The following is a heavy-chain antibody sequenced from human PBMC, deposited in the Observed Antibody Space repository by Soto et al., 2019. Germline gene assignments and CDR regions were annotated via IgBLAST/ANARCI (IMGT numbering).Heavy chain of an antibody. Sequence: QVQLVESGGGVVQPGRSLRLSCAASGFTFSSYAMHWVRQAPGKGLEWLAVISYYGDNKYYADSVERRRTISRANAKNTLYIKINSLRAVATPVYYCAREVLDRGQGTPVTVSS. CDR2: ISYYGDNK. V-gene: IGHV3-30-3*01. CDR3: AREVLD. J-gene: IGHJ4*02. CDR1: GFTFSSYA.